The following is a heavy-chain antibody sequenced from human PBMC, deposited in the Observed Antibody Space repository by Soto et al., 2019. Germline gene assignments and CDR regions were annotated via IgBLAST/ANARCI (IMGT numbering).Heavy chain of an antibody. J-gene: IGHJ4*02. CDR3: ARDPDRSGWGRFDY. CDR1: GFTFSSYA. CDR2: ISYDGSNK. D-gene: IGHD6-19*01. Sequence: QVQLVESGGGVVQPGRSLRLSCAASGFTFSSYAMHWVRQAPGKGLEWVAFISYDGSNKYYADSVKGQFTISRDNSKNTLYLQMNSLRAEDTAFYYSARDPDRSGWGRFDYWGQGSLVTVSS. V-gene: IGHV3-30-3*01.